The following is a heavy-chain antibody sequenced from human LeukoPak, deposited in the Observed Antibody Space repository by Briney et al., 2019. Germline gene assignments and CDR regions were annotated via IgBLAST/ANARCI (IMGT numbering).Heavy chain of an antibody. J-gene: IGHJ4*02. Sequence: GGSLRLFCAASGFTFSSYEMNWVRQARGKGLEGGSYMSSSGSTMYYADSLEGRFTISRGNAKNSLYMPINSLSAEATAVYSCASDSIPWGIAAAGDFDYWGQGTLVTVSS. V-gene: IGHV3-48*03. CDR3: ASDSIPWGIAAAGDFDY. CDR2: MSSSGSTM. D-gene: IGHD6-13*01. CDR1: GFTFSSYE.